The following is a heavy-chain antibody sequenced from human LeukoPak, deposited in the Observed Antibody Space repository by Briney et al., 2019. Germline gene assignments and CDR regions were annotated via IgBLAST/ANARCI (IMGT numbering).Heavy chain of an antibody. CDR1: GFTFSSYW. D-gene: IGHD5-12*01. V-gene: IGHV3-7*01. CDR3: ARVIVATPDAFDI. Sequence: PGGSLRLSCAASGFTFSSYWMSWVRQAPGKGLEWVANIKQDGSEKYYVDSVKGRFTISRDNAKNSLYLQMNSLRAEDTAVYYCARVIVATPDAFDIWGQGTMVTVSS. J-gene: IGHJ3*02. CDR2: IKQDGSEK.